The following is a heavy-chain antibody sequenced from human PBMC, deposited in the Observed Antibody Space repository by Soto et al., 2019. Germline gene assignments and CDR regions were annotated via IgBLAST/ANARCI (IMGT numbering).Heavy chain of an antibody. Sequence: QVQLQESGPGLEKPSETLSLTCTVSGDSISRSSYYWGWIRQSPGKVLEWIGSMHYSENTSYNPSLKSRVTISEDTSKNHFSLKLSSVTAADTAVYYWARLVRSGSFENFDYWGQGSLVTVSS. CDR3: ARLVRSGSFENFDY. J-gene: IGHJ4*02. V-gene: IGHV4-39*02. CDR2: MHYSENT. CDR1: GDSISRSSYY. D-gene: IGHD1-26*01.